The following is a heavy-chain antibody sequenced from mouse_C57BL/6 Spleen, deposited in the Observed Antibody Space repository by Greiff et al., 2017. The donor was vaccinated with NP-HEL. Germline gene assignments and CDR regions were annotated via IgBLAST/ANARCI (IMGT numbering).Heavy chain of an antibody. J-gene: IGHJ1*03. D-gene: IGHD2-4*01. Sequence: VKLVESGAELARPGASVKLSCKASGYTFTSYGISWVKQRTGQGLEWIGEIYPRSGNTYYNEKFKGKATLTADKSSSTAYMELRSLTSEDSAVYFCARSRGMITDWYFDVWGTGTTVTVSS. CDR1: GYTFTSYG. CDR3: ARSRGMITDWYFDV. CDR2: IYPRSGNT. V-gene: IGHV1-81*01.